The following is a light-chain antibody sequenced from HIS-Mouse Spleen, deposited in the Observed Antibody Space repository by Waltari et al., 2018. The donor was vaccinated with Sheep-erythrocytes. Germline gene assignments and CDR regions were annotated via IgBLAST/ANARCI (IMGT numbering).Light chain of an antibody. CDR3: CSYAGSSTVV. Sequence: QSALTQPASVSGSPGQSITISCTGTSSDVGSYNLVSWYQQHPGKAPKLMYYEGSKRPSGVSNRFSGPKSCNTASLTISGLQAEDEADYYCCSYAGSSTVVFGGGTKLTVL. J-gene: IGLJ2*01. CDR1: SSDVGSYNL. CDR2: EGS. V-gene: IGLV2-23*01.